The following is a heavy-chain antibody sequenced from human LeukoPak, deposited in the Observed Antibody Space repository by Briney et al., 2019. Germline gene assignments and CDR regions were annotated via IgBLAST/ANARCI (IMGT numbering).Heavy chain of an antibody. D-gene: IGHD5-18*01. J-gene: IGHJ6*02. V-gene: IGHV3-23*01. CDR1: GFTFSSYA. CDR3: AKDLPRETAMVKGYYSGMDV. Sequence: GRCLRLSCAASGFTFSSYAMSWVRQAPGKGLEWDSAISGSGGSTYYAGSVKGRFTISRDNSKNTLYLQMNSLRAEDTAVYYCAKDLPRETAMVKGYYSGMDVWGQGTTVTVSS. CDR2: ISGSGGST.